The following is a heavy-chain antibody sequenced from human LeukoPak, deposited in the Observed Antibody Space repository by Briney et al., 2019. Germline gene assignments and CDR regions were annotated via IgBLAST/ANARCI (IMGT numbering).Heavy chain of an antibody. D-gene: IGHD3-22*01. CDR1: GYIFTNYL. J-gene: IGHJ4*02. Sequence: GESLMISCKGSGYIFTNYLIGWVRQVPGKGLEWMGIIYPGDSDTRYSPSFQGQVTISADKSINTAYLQWSSLKASDTAMYYCARQATNYDSSGYYSYYFDYWGQGTLVTVST. CDR2: IYPGDSDT. V-gene: IGHV5-51*01. CDR3: ARQATNYDSSGYYSYYFDY.